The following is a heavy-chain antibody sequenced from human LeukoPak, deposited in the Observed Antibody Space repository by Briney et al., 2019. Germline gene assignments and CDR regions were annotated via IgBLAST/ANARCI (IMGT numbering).Heavy chain of an antibody. CDR1: GFTVSSNY. CDR3: ARVISSGIFFSGYYFDY. Sequence: GGSLRLPCAASGFTVSSNYMRWVRQAPGKGLEWVSVIYSGGSTYYADSVKGRFTISRDNSKNTLYLQMNSLRAEDTAVYYCARVISSGIFFSGYYFDYWGQGTLVTVSS. D-gene: IGHD3-10*01. CDR2: IYSGGST. J-gene: IGHJ4*02. V-gene: IGHV3-53*01.